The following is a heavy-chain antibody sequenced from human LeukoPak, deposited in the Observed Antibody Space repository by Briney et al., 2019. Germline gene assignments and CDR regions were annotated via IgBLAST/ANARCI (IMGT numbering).Heavy chain of an antibody. V-gene: IGHV3-21*01. J-gene: IGHJ4*02. CDR2: ISSSSYI. D-gene: IGHD5-18*01. Sequence: GGSLRLSCAASGFTFSIYSMNWVRQAPGKGLEWVSSISSSSYIYYADSVKGRFTISRDNAKNSLYLQMNSLRAEDTAVYYCARVSGYSYGSSYFDYWGQGTLVTVSS. CDR3: ARVSGYSYGSSYFDY. CDR1: GFTFSIYS.